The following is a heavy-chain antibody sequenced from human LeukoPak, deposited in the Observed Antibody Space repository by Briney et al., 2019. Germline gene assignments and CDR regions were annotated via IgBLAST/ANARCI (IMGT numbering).Heavy chain of an antibody. CDR3: ARRRAAAGYYFDY. Sequence: SQTLSLTCAISGDSVSSNSAAWNWISQSPSRGLEWLGRTYYRSKWYNDYAVSVKSRITINPDTSKNQVSLQLNSVTPEDTAVYYCARRRAAAGYYFDYWGQGTLVTVSS. D-gene: IGHD6-13*01. CDR2: TYYRSKWYN. J-gene: IGHJ4*02. CDR1: GDSVSSNSAA. V-gene: IGHV6-1*01.